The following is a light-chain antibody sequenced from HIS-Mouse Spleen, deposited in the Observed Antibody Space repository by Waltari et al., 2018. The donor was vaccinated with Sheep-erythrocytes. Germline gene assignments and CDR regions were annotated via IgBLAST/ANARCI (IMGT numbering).Light chain of an antibody. Sequence: QSALTQPPSVSGSPGQSVPISCTGTSSYVGGYNYVSLYQQHPCKAPKLMISDVSKRPSGVPDRFSGSKSGNTASLTISGLQAEDEADYYCCSYAGSYNHVFATGTKVTVL. J-gene: IGLJ1*01. CDR2: DVS. CDR1: SSYVGGYNY. V-gene: IGLV2-11*01. CDR3: CSYAGSYNHV.